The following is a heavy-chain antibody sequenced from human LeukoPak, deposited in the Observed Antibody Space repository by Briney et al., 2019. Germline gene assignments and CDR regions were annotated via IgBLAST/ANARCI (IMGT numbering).Heavy chain of an antibody. J-gene: IGHJ6*03. CDR3: AKDAGSGSQYEDYYYYYMDV. CDR2: TSWNSGSI. D-gene: IGHD3-10*01. V-gene: IGHV3-9*01. Sequence: SLRFSCAASGFTSDDYAMHWLRQAPGKGLEWVSGTSWNSGSIGYADSVKGRFTISRDNAKNSLYLQMNSLRAEDTALYYCAKDAGSGSQYEDYYYYYMDVWGKGTTVTVSS. CDR1: GFTSDDYA.